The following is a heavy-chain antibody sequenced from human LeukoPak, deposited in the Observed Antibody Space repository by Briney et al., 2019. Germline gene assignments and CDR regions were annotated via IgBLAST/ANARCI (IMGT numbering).Heavy chain of an antibody. V-gene: IGHV1-69*04. Sequence: GASVKVSCEASGGTFSSCAISWVRQAPGQGLEWMGRIIPILGIANYARKFQGRVTITADKSTSTAYMELSSLRSEDTAVYYCARGRDGYLGDYWGQGTLVTVSS. J-gene: IGHJ4*02. CDR2: IIPILGIA. CDR3: ARGRDGYLGDY. D-gene: IGHD5-24*01. CDR1: GGTFSSCA.